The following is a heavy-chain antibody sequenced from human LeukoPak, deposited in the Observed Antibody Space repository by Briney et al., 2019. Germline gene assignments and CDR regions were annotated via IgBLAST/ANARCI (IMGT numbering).Heavy chain of an antibody. CDR2: IYYSGST. CDR1: GGSISSSSYY. J-gene: IGHJ4*02. CDR3: ARGRYSSGWSIDY. V-gene: IGHV4-39*07. Sequence: PSETLSLTCTVSGGSISSSSYYWGWIRQPPGKGLEWIGSIYYSGSTYYNPSLKSRVTISVDTSKNQFSLKLSSVTAADTAVYYCARGRYSSGWSIDYWGQGTLVTVSS. D-gene: IGHD6-19*01.